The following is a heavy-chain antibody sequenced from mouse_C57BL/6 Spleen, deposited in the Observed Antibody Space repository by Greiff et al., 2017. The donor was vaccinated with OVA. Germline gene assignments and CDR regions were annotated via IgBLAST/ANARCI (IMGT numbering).Heavy chain of an antibody. V-gene: IGHV1-18*01. CDR1: GYTFTDYN. CDR3: ARGTGDWYFDV. J-gene: IGHJ1*03. Sequence: EVQLQQSGPELVKPGASVKIPCKASGYTFTDYNMDWVQQSHGKSLEWIGDINPNNGGTIYNQKFKGKATLTVDKSSSTAYMELRSLTSEDTAVDYCARGTGDWYFDVWGTGTTVTVSS. CDR2: INPNNGGT. D-gene: IGHD4-1*01.